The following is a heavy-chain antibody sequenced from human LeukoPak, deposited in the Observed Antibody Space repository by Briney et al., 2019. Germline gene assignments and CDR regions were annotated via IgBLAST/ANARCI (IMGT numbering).Heavy chain of an antibody. CDR2: IYPRDGST. CDR1: GYSFTSNY. Sequence: GASVKVSCKVSGYSFTSNYIHWVRQAPGQGLEWMGMIYPRDGSTSYAQRFQDRVTVTRDTSTSTVHMELSSLRSEDTAVYYCARERIDYGSGSYYVFDPWGQGTLVTVSS. D-gene: IGHD3-10*01. J-gene: IGHJ5*02. CDR3: ARERIDYGSGSYYVFDP. V-gene: IGHV1-46*01.